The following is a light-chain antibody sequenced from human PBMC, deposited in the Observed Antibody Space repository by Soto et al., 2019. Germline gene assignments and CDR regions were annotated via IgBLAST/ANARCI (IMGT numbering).Light chain of an antibody. J-gene: IGKJ4*01. CDR3: QQRTNWPRLT. Sequence: EIVLAQSPVTLSVSPGERATLSCRASQSVSNDLAWYQQKPGQAPRLLIYDTSRKASGIPDRFSGSGSGTDFTLTISNLEPEDSAVYYCQQRTNWPRLTLGGGTKVEI. V-gene: IGKV3-11*01. CDR1: QSVSND. CDR2: DTS.